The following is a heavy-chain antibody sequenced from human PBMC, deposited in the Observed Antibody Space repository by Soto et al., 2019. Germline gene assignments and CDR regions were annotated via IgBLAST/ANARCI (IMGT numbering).Heavy chain of an antibody. CDR2: INPNSGGT. Sequence: ASVKVSCKASGYTFTGYYMHWVRQAPGQWLEWMGWINPNSGGTNYAQKFQGRVTMTRHTSISTAYMELSRLRSDDTAVYYCARDKVDIVATIDDYYYYGMDVWGQGTTVTVSS. V-gene: IGHV1-2*02. D-gene: IGHD5-12*01. CDR1: GYTFTGYY. J-gene: IGHJ6*02. CDR3: ARDKVDIVATIDDYYYYGMDV.